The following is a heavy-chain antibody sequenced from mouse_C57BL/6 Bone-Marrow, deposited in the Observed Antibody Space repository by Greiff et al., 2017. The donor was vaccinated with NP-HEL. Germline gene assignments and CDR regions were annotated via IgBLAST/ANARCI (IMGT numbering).Heavy chain of an antibody. CDR3: VRRGGGYGRGAMDY. CDR2: IRSKSNNYAT. D-gene: IGHD2-2*01. J-gene: IGHJ4*01. CDR1: GFSFNTYA. Sequence: EVQVVESGGGLVQPKGSFKLSCAASGFSFNTYAMNWVRQAPGKGLEWVARIRSKSNNYATYYADSVKDRFTISRDDSESMLYLQMNNLKTEDTAMYYCVRRGGGYGRGAMDYWGQGTSVTVSS. V-gene: IGHV10-1*01.